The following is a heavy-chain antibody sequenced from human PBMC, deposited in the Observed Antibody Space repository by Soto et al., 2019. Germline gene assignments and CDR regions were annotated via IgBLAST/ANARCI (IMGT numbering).Heavy chain of an antibody. V-gene: IGHV1-69*06. CDR1: GFSFNAYS. Sequence: VHLLESGGGLVQPGGSLRISCAASGFSFNAYSMSWVRQAPGKGLEWMGGIIPIFGTANYAQKFQGRVTITADTSANTVYLELSSLRSEDTAVYYCASTKYDSSAYYYWYLGLWGRGTLVTVS. D-gene: IGHD3-22*01. J-gene: IGHJ2*01. CDR2: IIPIFGTA. CDR3: ASTKYDSSAYYYWYLGL.